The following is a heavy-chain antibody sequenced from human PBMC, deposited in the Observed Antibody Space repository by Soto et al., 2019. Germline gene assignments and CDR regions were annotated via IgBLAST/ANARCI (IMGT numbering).Heavy chain of an antibody. CDR1: GGSISSGGYY. CDR2: IYYSGST. Sequence: SETLSLTCTVSGGSISSGGYYWSWIRQHPGKGLEWIGYIYYSGSTYYNPSFKSRVTISVDTSKNQFSLKLNSVTAADTAVYYCARDLWGYCGTDCYPLDVWGQGTTVTVS. J-gene: IGHJ6*02. V-gene: IGHV4-61*08. CDR3: ARDLWGYCGTDCYPLDV. D-gene: IGHD2-21*02.